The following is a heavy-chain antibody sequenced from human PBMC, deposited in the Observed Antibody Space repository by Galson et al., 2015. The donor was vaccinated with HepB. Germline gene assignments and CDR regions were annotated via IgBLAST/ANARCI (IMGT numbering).Heavy chain of an antibody. CDR3: AKDRRRWELYWYFDL. CDR1: GYTFTGYY. D-gene: IGHD1-26*01. V-gene: IGHV1-2*06. Sequence: SCKASGYTFTGYYMHWVRQAPGQGLEWMGRINPNSGGTNYAQKFQGRVTMTRDTSISTAYMELSRLRAEDTAVYYCAKDRRRWELYWYFDLWGRGTLVTVSS. J-gene: IGHJ2*01. CDR2: INPNSGGT.